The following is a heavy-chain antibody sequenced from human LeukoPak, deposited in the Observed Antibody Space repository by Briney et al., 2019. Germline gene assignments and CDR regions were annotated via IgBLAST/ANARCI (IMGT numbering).Heavy chain of an antibody. CDR2: IYYSGST. V-gene: IGHV4-39*01. D-gene: IGHD5-12*01. CDR1: GGSISSSSYY. J-gene: IGHJ4*02. CDR3: ARQVAYSGYDRNTIDY. Sequence: PETLSLTCTVSGGSISSSSYYWGWIRQPPGKGLEWIGGIYYSGSTYYNPSLKSRVTISVDTSKNQFSLKLSSVTAADTAVYYCARQVAYSGYDRNTIDYWGQGTLVTVSS.